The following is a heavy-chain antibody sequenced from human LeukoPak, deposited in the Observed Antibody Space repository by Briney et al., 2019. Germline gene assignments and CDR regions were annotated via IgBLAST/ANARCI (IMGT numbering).Heavy chain of an antibody. Sequence: ASVKVSCKASGYTFTSYGIGWVRQAPGQGLEWMGWISAYNGNTNYAQKLQGRVTMTTDTSTSTAYMELRSLRSDDTAVYYCARDRGDSSGYYYYGMDVWGQGTTVTVSS. J-gene: IGHJ6*02. V-gene: IGHV1-18*01. CDR1: GYTFTSYG. CDR3: ARDRGDSSGYYYYGMDV. D-gene: IGHD3-22*01. CDR2: ISAYNGNT.